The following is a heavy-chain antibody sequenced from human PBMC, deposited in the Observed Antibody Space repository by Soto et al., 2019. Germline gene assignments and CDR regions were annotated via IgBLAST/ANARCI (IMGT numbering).Heavy chain of an antibody. CDR3: AKDLWGSYPGNYFDY. D-gene: IGHD1-26*01. CDR1: GFTFSSYG. J-gene: IGHJ4*02. CDR2: ISYDGSNK. V-gene: IGHV3-30*18. Sequence: GGSLRLSCAASGFTFSSYGMHWVRQAPGKGLEWVAVISYDGSNKYYADSVKGRFTISRDNSKNTLYLQMNSLRAEDTAVYYCAKDLWGSYPGNYFDYWGQGTLVTVSS.